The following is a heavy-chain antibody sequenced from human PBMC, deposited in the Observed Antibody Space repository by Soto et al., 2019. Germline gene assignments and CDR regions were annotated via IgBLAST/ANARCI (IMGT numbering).Heavy chain of an antibody. V-gene: IGHV4-4*02. D-gene: IGHD2-15*01. CDR2: IYHSGST. CDR1: GGSISSSNW. Sequence: PSETLSLTCAVSGGSISSSNWWSWVRQPPGKGLEWLGEIYHSGSTNYNPSLKSRVTISVDKSKNQFSLKLSSVTAADTAVYYCARAGSCSGGSCFGDYYYGMDVWGQGTTVTVSS. J-gene: IGHJ6*02. CDR3: ARAGSCSGGSCFGDYYYGMDV.